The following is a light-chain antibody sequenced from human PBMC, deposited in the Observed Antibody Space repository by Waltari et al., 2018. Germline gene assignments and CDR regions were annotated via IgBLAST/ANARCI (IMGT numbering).Light chain of an antibody. CDR1: SSDGGGSNF. CDR3: SSYTSSSTRV. CDR2: EVS. V-gene: IGLV2-14*01. J-gene: IGLJ2*01. Sequence: QSALTQPASASGSPGQSITISCTGTSSDGGGSNFVSWYQQHPGKAPKLMFYEVSNRPSGVSNRFAGSKSGNTASLTISGLQAEDEADYYCSSYTSSSTRVFGGGTKLTVL.